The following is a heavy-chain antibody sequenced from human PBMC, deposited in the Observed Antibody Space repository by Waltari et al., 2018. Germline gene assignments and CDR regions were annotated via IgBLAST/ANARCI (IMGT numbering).Heavy chain of an antibody. CDR2: IYTSGDT. CDR1: GGSINSEFYY. Sequence: VELQESGPGLVKPSQTLSLTCSVSGGSINSEFYYWNWIRQPAGKGLEWIGRIYTSGDTNYHPSLKTRVSISVDTSRNQFSLKLTSVTAADTAVYYCARDLRHPSYYDFSFDTWGQGSLVTVSS. D-gene: IGHD3-3*01. CDR3: ARDLRHPSYYDFSFDT. V-gene: IGHV4-61*02. J-gene: IGHJ5*02.